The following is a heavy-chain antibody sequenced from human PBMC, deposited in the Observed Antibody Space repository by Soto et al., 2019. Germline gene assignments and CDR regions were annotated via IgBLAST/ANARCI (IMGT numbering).Heavy chain of an antibody. D-gene: IGHD1-26*01. J-gene: IGHJ6*02. CDR3: GRDDLAVGYGMDV. CDR1: GDSVSSNSAA. CDR2: TYFRAKWFN. Sequence: SQTLSLTCVISGDSVSSNSAAWNWIRQSPSRGLEWLGRTYFRAKWFNDYAVCVKGRISINPDTSKNQISLQLWSVTPVDTVVYYCGRDDLAVGYGMDVWGQGTTVTVSS. V-gene: IGHV6-1*01.